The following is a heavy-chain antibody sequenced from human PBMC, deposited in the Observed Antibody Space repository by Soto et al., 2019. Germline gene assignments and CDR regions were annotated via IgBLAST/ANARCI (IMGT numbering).Heavy chain of an antibody. CDR3: AKDRRWLGQVGEFDY. V-gene: IGHV3-30*18. CDR2: ISYDGSNK. CDR1: GFTFSSYG. D-gene: IGHD6-19*01. J-gene: IGHJ4*02. Sequence: QVQLVESGGGVVQPGRSLRLSCAASGFTFSSYGMHWVRQAPGKGLEWVAVISYDGSNKYYADSVKGRFTISRDNSKNTLYLQMNSLRAEDTAVYYCAKDRRWLGQVGEFDYWGQGTLVTVSS.